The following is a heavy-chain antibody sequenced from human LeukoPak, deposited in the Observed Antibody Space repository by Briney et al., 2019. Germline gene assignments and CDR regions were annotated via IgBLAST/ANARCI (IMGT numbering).Heavy chain of an antibody. CDR3: AREGLRYCDY. Sequence: ASVKVSCKASGYTFTGYFMHWVRQAPGQRLEWMGWIYPNNGGTNYAQKFKDRATMTGDTSVSTAYMELSSLTSDDTAMYYCAREGLRYCDYWGQGTLVTVSS. J-gene: IGHJ4*02. V-gene: IGHV1-2*02. CDR1: GYTFTGYF. CDR2: IYPNNGGT. D-gene: IGHD2-21*02.